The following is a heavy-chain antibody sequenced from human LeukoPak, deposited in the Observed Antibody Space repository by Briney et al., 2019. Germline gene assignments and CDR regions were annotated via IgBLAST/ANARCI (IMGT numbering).Heavy chain of an antibody. CDR1: GYTFTSYY. J-gene: IGHJ3*02. CDR2: INPSGGST. CDR3: ASLVGWSGYYSDAFDI. V-gene: IGHV1-46*01. Sequence: ASVKVSCKASGYTFTSYYMHWVRQAPGQGLEWMGIINPSGGSTSYAQKFQGRVTMTRDTSTSTVYMELSSLRSEDTAVYDCASLVGWSGYYSDAFDIWGQGTMVTVSS. D-gene: IGHD3-3*01.